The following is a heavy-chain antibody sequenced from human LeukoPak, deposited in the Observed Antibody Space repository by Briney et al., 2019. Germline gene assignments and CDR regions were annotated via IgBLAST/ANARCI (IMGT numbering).Heavy chain of an antibody. CDR2: ITSDGSDI. Sequence: GGSLRLSCAGSGFTFSSYWMHWVRQAPGKGLVWVSRITSDGSDIVYADSVKGRFTISRDNAKNTLYLQMNSLRAEDTALYYCAKYPGGFTGIVNYYHMDVWGKGTTVTVSS. V-gene: IGHV3-74*01. CDR3: AKYPGGFTGIVNYYHMDV. J-gene: IGHJ6*03. CDR1: GFTFSSYW. D-gene: IGHD1-26*01.